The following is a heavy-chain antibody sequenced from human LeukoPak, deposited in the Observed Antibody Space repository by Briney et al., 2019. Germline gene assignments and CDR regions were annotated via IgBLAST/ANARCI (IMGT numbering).Heavy chain of an antibody. Sequence: GGSLRLSCAASGFTFSSYSMNWVRQAPGKGLEWVSSISSSSSYIYYADSVKGRFTISRDNSKNTLRAEDTAVNYCARGAYGSGSYGDNWFDPWGQGTLVTVSS. J-gene: IGHJ5*02. CDR1: GFTFSSYS. CDR2: ISSSSSYI. D-gene: IGHD3-10*01. V-gene: IGHV3-21*01. CDR3: ARGAYGSGSYGDNWFDP.